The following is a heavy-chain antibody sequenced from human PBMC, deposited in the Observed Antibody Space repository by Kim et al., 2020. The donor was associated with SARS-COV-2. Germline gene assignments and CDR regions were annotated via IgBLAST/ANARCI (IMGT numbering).Heavy chain of an antibody. D-gene: IGHD6-19*01. Sequence: GGSLRLSCVASGFTFSSRAMSWVRQTPGKGLEWVASINNGGNPYYADSVKGRFTVARDITKATLYLQINSLRAEDTALYYCAIDHPSSGWPTSDSLGQGTLVTVSS. CDR2: INNGGNP. CDR1: GFTFSSRA. J-gene: IGHJ4*02. V-gene: IGHV3-23*01. CDR3: AIDHPSSGWPTSDS.